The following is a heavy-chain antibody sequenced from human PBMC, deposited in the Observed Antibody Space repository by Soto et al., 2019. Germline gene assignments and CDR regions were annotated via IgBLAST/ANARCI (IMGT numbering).Heavy chain of an antibody. CDR3: ARVGSTFRGGQRYYYYYYMDV. CDR2: INHSGST. V-gene: IGHV4-34*01. CDR1: GGSFSGYY. J-gene: IGHJ6*03. Sequence: PSETLSLTCAVYGGSFSGYYWSWIRQPPGKGLEWIGEINHSGSTNYNPSLKSRVTISVDTSKNQFSLKLSSVTAADTAVYYCARVGSTFRGGQRYYYYYYMDVWGKGTTVTVSS. D-gene: IGHD3-10*01.